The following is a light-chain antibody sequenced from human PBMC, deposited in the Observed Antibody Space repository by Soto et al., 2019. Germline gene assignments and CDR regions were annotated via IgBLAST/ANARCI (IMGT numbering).Light chain of an antibody. CDR2: DVT. Sequence: QSALTQPRSVSGSPGQSATISCTGTANDVGGHNYVSWYQQHPGEAPKLLIYDVTERPSGVPDRFSGSKSGNTASLTISGIQTEDEAEYYCYSYAGTYTFVFGTG. CDR3: YSYAGTYTFV. J-gene: IGLJ1*01. CDR1: ANDVGGHNY. V-gene: IGLV2-11*01.